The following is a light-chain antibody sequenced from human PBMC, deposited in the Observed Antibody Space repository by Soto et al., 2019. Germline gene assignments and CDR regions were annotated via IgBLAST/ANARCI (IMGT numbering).Light chain of an antibody. V-gene: IGLV2-14*01. J-gene: IGLJ1*01. CDR1: SSDVGGYKY. CDR2: EVS. CDR3: SSFTSARTLYV. Sequence: ALTQPASVSGSPGQSITISCAGTSSDVGGYKYVSWYQQNPGKAPKLIIYEVSSRPSGVSNRFSGSKSGNTASLTISGLQAEDEADYYCSSFTSARTLYVFGSGTKVTVL.